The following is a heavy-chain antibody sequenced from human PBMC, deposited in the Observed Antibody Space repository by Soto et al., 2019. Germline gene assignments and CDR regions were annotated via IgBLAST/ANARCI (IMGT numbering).Heavy chain of an antibody. D-gene: IGHD2-2*01. Sequence: SGPTLVNPTQTLTLTCTFSGFSLSTSGEGVGWIRQPPGKALEWLALIFWDDDKRYNSPLRSRLTITKATSKNQVVLTLTNMDPVDTATYYCAHRRDATVRVPAAISAWFDPWGQGTQVTVSS. V-gene: IGHV2-5*02. J-gene: IGHJ5*02. CDR1: GFSLSTSGEG. CDR3: AHRRDATVRVPAAISAWFDP. CDR2: IFWDDDK.